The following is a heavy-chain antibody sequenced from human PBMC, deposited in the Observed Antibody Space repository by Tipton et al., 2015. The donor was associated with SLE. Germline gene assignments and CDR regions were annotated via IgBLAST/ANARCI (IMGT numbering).Heavy chain of an antibody. V-gene: IGHV4-39*07. CDR1: GGSISSSSYY. CDR3: ARQEDCTGGVCSIDY. D-gene: IGHD2-8*02. J-gene: IGHJ4*02. Sequence: TLSLTCTVSGGSISSSSYYWGWIRQPPGKGLEWIGSIYYSGSTYYNPSPKSRVTISVDTSKNQFSLKLSSVTAADTAVYYCARQEDCTGGVCSIDYWGQGTLVTVSS. CDR2: IYYSGST.